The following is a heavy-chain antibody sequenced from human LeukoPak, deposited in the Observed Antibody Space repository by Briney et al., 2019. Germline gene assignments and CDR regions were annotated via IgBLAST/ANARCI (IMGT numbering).Heavy chain of an antibody. D-gene: IGHD1-7*01. CDR3: AREGRITGTTGAFDI. V-gene: IGHV4-34*01. CDR2: INHSGST. J-gene: IGHJ3*02. CDR1: GGSFSGYY. Sequence: SETLSLTCAVYGGSFSGYYWSWIRQPPGKELEWIGEINHSGSTNYNPSLKSRVTISVDTSKNQFSLKLSSVTAADTAVYYCAREGRITGTTGAFDIWGQGTMVTVSS.